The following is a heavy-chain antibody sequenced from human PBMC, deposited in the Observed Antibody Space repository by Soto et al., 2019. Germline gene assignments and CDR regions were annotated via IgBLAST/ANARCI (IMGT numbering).Heavy chain of an antibody. CDR1: GASISGYY. V-gene: IGHV4-59*01. D-gene: IGHD5-12*01. CDR3: ARGTRADSAYANFDY. CDR2: IYYSGST. J-gene: IGHJ4*02. Sequence: ETLALACPVSGASISGYYWSWIRQPPGKGLEWIGYIYYSGSTNYNPSLKSRVTISVDTSKNQFSLNVNSVTAADTAVYYCARGTRADSAYANFDYWGQGTLVTVSS.